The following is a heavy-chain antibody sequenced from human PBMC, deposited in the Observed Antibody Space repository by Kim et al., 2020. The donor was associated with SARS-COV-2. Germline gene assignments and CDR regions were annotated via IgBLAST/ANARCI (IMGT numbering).Heavy chain of an antibody. V-gene: IGHV3-72*01. J-gene: IGHJ6*02. Sequence: EYAASVKGRFTIARDESKNSLYLQMNSVETEDTAVYYCTRAAGSKTGMDVWGQGTTVTVSS. D-gene: IGHD2-2*01. CDR3: TRAAGSKTGMDV.